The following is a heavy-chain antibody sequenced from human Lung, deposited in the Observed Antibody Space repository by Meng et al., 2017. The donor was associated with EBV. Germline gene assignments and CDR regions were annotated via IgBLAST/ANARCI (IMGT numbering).Heavy chain of an antibody. CDR1: GYSIRSTNW. J-gene: IGHJ4*02. D-gene: IGHD3-22*01. CDR3: ARNVPGTSAYYD. Sequence: LREPVPGLLTLSAPLSLPCAVSGYSIRSTNWWGWIRQPPGKGLGWIGYIYYSGSTSYNPSLKSRVTMSVDTSKNQFSLNLNSVTAVDTAVYYCARNVPGTSAYYDWGQGTLVTVSS. CDR2: IYYSGST. V-gene: IGHV4-28*01.